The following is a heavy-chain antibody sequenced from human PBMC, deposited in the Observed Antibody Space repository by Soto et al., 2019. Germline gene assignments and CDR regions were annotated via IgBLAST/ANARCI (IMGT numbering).Heavy chain of an antibody. Sequence: QVQLQQWGAGLLKPSETLSLTCAVYGGSFSGYYWSWIRQPPGKGLEWIGEINHSGSTNYNPSLKSRVTISVDTSKNQFSLKLRSVTAADAAVYYCARGLYYDSSGHEYWGQGTLVTVSS. J-gene: IGHJ4*02. D-gene: IGHD3-22*01. CDR3: ARGLYYDSSGHEY. V-gene: IGHV4-34*01. CDR1: GGSFSGYY. CDR2: INHSGST.